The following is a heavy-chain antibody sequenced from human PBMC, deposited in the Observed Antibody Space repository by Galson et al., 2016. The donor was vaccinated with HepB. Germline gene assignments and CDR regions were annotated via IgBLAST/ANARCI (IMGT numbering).Heavy chain of an antibody. J-gene: IGHJ4*02. Sequence: SLRLSCATSGFTFSSYWMTWVRQAPGKGLEWVANINQDGIEKYYVGSVEGRFTISRDNAKKSLYLQMDSLRAEDTAVYYCARSGEPSWGQGILVTVSS. CDR1: GFTFSSYW. CDR2: INQDGIEK. D-gene: IGHD4-17*01. V-gene: IGHV3-7*01. CDR3: ARSGEPS.